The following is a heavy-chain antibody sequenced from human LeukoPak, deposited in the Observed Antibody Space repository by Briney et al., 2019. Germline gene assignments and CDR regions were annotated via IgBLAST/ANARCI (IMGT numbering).Heavy chain of an antibody. CDR3: ARDLQYYYGMDV. J-gene: IGHJ6*02. CDR2: ISSSSSTI. Sequence: GGSLRLSCAASGFTFSTYSMNWVRQAPGKGLEWISYISSSSSTIYYAGSVKGRFTITRDNAKNSLYLQMNSLRAEDTAVYYCARDLQYYYGMDVWGQGTTVTVSS. CDR1: GFTFSTYS. V-gene: IGHV3-48*01.